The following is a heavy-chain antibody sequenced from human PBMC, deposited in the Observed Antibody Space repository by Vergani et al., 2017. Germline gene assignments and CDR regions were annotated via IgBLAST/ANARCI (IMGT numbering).Heavy chain of an antibody. Sequence: QVSLVESGGGVVQPGRSLTLTCSASGFGFKNFAMHWVRQAPGKGLEWVATISKDGTHDYYEPSVRGRFAVSRDNFKNTMYLQMDRLTTDDTAVYFCARDGTDIFVRSSDYSHLLYDWGQGILVTVSS. CDR1: GFGFKNFA. CDR2: ISKDGTHD. V-gene: IGHV3-30*03. CDR3: ARDGTDIFVRSSDYSHLLYD. J-gene: IGHJ4*02. D-gene: IGHD3-22*01.